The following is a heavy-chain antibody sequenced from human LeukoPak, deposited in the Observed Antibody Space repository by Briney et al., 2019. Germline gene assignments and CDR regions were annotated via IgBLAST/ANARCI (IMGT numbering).Heavy chain of an antibody. J-gene: IGHJ5*02. CDR3: SRGGANDL. V-gene: IGHV4-4*07. Sequence: SETLSLTCTVSGGSITSDYWSWIRRPAGKGLEWIGRIFTSGSTAYNPSLKSRVTMSLDTSKNQFFLKLSSVTAADTAAYFCSRGGANDLWGQGTLVTVSS. CDR2: IFTSGST. D-gene: IGHD4/OR15-4a*01. CDR1: GGSITSDY.